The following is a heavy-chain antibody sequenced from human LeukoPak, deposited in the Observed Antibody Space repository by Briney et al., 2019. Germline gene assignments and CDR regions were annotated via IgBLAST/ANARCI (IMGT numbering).Heavy chain of an antibody. Sequence: GGSLRLSCAASGFTFSDYYMGWIRQAPGKGLEWISYITSNGNSVYYAASVKGRFTISRDNAKNSLYLQVNSLTAEDAAVYYCARAGVDSSGYYYQGFDYWGQGALVTVSS. CDR3: ARAGVDSSGYYYQGFDY. D-gene: IGHD3-3*01. CDR2: ITSNGNSV. V-gene: IGHV3-11*04. CDR1: GFTFSDYY. J-gene: IGHJ4*02.